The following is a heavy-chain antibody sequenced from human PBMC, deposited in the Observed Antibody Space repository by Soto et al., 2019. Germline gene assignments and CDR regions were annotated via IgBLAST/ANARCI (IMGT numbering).Heavy chain of an antibody. CDR3: ARTHCSSTRCYVGSWDY. CDR1: GYTFTGYY. V-gene: IGHV1-2*04. D-gene: IGHD2-2*01. CDR2: INPNSGGT. Sequence: ASVKVSCKASGYTFTGYYMHWVRQAPGQGLEWMGWINPNSGGTNYAQNFQGWVTMTRDTSTSTAYMELSRLRSDDTAVYYCARTHCSSTRCYVGSWDYWGPGTLVTVSS. J-gene: IGHJ4*02.